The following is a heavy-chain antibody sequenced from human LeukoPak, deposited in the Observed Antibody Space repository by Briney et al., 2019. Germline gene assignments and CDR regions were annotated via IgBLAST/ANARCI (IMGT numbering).Heavy chain of an antibody. D-gene: IGHD2/OR15-2a*01. Sequence: GASVKVSCKASGYTFTSYDINWVRQATGQGLEWMGWMNPNSGNTGYAQKFQGRVTITRNTSISTVYMELSSLRSEDTAVYYCAKNSKEYYMDVWGKGTTVTISS. J-gene: IGHJ6*03. CDR3: AKNSKEYYMDV. V-gene: IGHV1-8*03. CDR2: MNPNSGNT. CDR1: GYTFTSYD.